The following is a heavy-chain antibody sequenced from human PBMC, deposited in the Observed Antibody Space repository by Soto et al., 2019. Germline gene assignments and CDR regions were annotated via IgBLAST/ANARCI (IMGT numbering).Heavy chain of an antibody. CDR2: IYYSGST. J-gene: IGHJ4*02. D-gene: IGHD6-13*01. Sequence: PSETLSLTCTVSGGSISSYYWSWIRQPPGKGLEWIGYIYYSGSTNYNPSLKSRVTISVDTSKNQFSLKLSSVTAADTAVYYCARRYSSSSDYWGQGTLGTVSS. V-gene: IGHV4-59*08. CDR3: ARRYSSSSDY. CDR1: GGSISSYY.